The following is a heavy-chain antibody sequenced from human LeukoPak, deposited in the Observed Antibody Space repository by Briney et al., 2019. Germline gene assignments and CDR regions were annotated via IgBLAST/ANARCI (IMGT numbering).Heavy chain of an antibody. V-gene: IGHV4-4*09. CDR3: ASDYGDR. CDR2: IYTSGST. Sequence: SETLSLTCTVSGGSISSYYWSWIRQPPGKGLEWIGYIYTSGSTNYNPSLKSRVTISVDTSKNQFSLKLSSVTAADTAVYYCASDYGDRWGQGALVTVSS. CDR1: GGSISSYY. J-gene: IGHJ4*02. D-gene: IGHD4-17*01.